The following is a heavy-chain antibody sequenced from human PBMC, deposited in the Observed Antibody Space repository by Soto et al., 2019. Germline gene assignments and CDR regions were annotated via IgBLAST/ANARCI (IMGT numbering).Heavy chain of an antibody. CDR3: ARVVVAATLDGYYYYGMDV. CDR2: IYPGDSGT. J-gene: IGHJ6*02. Sequence: PGESLKISCKGSGYSFTSYCIGWVRQMPGKGLEWMGIIYPGDSGTRYSPSFQGQVTISADKSISTAYLQWSSLKASDTAMYYCARVVVAATLDGYYYYGMDVWGQGTTVTVSS. D-gene: IGHD2-15*01. CDR1: GYSFTSYC. V-gene: IGHV5-51*01.